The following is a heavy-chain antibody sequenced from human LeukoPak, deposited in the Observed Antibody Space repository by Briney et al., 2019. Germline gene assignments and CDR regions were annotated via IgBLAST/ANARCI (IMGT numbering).Heavy chain of an antibody. Sequence: GGSLRLSCAASGFTFSSYWMHWVRQVPGKGLVWVSRIKSDGSSTSYADSVKGRFTISRDNAKNSLYLQMNSLRAEDTAVYYCARVSYDYVWGSYRPSLYYFDYWGQGTLVTVSS. J-gene: IGHJ4*02. CDR3: ARVSYDYVWGSYRPSLYYFDY. D-gene: IGHD3-16*02. V-gene: IGHV3-74*01. CDR1: GFTFSSYW. CDR2: IKSDGSST.